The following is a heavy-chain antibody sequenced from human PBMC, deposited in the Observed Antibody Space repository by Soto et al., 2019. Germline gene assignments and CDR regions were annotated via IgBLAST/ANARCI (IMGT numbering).Heavy chain of an antibody. CDR1: GFIFSDYT. CDR3: VRGDYRDY. CDR2: IDNSGSYI. Sequence: EVQLVESGGGLVKPGGSLRLSCEVSGFIFSDYTMNWVRQAPGKGLEWVASIDNSGSYIFYAGPLKGRFTISRANANNSLFLQLRGLRADDTAVYFCVRGDYRDYWGQGTLVAVSS. V-gene: IGHV3-21*01. J-gene: IGHJ4*02. D-gene: IGHD4-4*01.